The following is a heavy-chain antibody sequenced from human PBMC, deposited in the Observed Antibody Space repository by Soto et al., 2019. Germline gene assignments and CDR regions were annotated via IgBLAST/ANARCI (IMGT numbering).Heavy chain of an antibody. CDR2: ISWNSGNI. D-gene: IGHD5-18*01. Sequence: GGSLSRFCASTWFACDDDAMGWVRQVLGKGLEWVSSISWNSGNIGYADSVKGRFTTSRDNAKNSLYLQMNSLRPEDTALYYCVRSKGGYSYGTPFDYWGQGT. CDR3: VRSKGGYSYGTPFDY. J-gene: IGHJ4*02. V-gene: IGHV3-9*01. CDR1: WFACDDDA.